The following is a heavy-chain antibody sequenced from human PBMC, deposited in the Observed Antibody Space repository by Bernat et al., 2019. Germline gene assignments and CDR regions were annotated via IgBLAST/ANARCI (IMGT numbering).Heavy chain of an antibody. Sequence: QVQLVESGGGVVQPGRSLRLSCAASGFSFSRYAMHWVRQAPGKGLEWVAAISYDGSNKYYADSVKGRFTISRDNSKNTLYLQMNSLRAEDTAVYYCAKDGDSSGCIDYWGQGTLVTVSS. D-gene: IGHD6-19*01. J-gene: IGHJ4*02. CDR3: AKDGDSSGCIDY. V-gene: IGHV3-30*18. CDR1: GFSFSRYA. CDR2: ISYDGSNK.